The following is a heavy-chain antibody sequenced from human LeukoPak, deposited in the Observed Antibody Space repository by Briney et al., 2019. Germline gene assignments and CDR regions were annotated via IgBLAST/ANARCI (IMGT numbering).Heavy chain of an antibody. J-gene: IGHJ6*02. V-gene: IGHV3-48*04. D-gene: IGHD2-15*01. CDR2: ISSSSSTI. Sequence: GGSLRLSCAASGFTFSSYSMNWVRQAPGKGLEWVSYISSSSSTIYYADSVKGRFTISRDNAKNSLYLQMNSLRAEDTAVYYCARDLLRPSLGRLHYYGMDVWGQGTTVTVSS. CDR3: ARDLLRPSLGRLHYYGMDV. CDR1: GFTFSSYS.